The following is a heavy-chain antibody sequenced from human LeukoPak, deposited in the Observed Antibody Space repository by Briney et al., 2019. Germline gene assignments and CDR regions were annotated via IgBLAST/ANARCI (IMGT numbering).Heavy chain of an antibody. CDR3: ARRRGLNISTGYYFDY. CDR2: IYYSGST. D-gene: IGHD3-9*01. CDR1: GGSISSTDYY. V-gene: IGHV4-39*01. Sequence: SETLSLTCTVSGGSISSTDYYWDWIRQPPGKGLEWIGSIYYSGSTYYNPSLKSRVTISVDTSKNQFSLKLSSVTAADTAVYYCARRRGLNISTGYYFDYWGQGTLVTVPS. J-gene: IGHJ4*02.